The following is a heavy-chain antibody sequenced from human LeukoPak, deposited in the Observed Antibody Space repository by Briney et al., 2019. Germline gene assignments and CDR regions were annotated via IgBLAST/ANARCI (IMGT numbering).Heavy chain of an antibody. J-gene: IGHJ3*01. Sequence: GGSLRLSCAASGYTVSNNYMTWVRQAPGRGLEWVSVIYTGGTPHYADSVKGRFTISKDNSKNTLYLQMDNLRVEDTAVYYCAKYFVVDGTANAFDVWGQGTMVTVSS. D-gene: IGHD2-21*01. CDR1: GYTVSNNY. CDR3: AKYFVVDGTANAFDV. V-gene: IGHV3-53*01. CDR2: IYTGGTP.